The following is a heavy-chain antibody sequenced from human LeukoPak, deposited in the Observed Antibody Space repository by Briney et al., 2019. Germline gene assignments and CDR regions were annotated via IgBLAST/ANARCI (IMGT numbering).Heavy chain of an antibody. D-gene: IGHD6-19*01. Sequence: SETLSLTCTVSGGSISGYYWSWIRQPPGKGLEWIGYIYHNGGTNYNPSLQSRLTISVDTSKNQFSLKLSSVTATDTAVYYCARHLRAVAGGRYFDYWGQGTQVTVSS. CDR1: GGSISGYY. V-gene: IGHV4-59*08. CDR3: ARHLRAVAGGRYFDY. J-gene: IGHJ4*02. CDR2: IYHNGGT.